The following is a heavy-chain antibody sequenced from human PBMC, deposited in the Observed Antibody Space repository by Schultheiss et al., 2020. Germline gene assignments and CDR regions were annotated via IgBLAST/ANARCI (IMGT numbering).Heavy chain of an antibody. Sequence: SETLSLTCAVYGGSFSGYYWSWIRQPPGKGLEWIGYIYYSGSTNYNPSLKSRVTISVDTSKNQFSLKLSSVTAADTAVYYCARHPSYNWNDDWGQGTLVTVSS. CDR2: IYYSGST. V-gene: IGHV4-59*08. J-gene: IGHJ5*02. D-gene: IGHD3-16*02. CDR3: ARHPSYNWNDD. CDR1: GGSFSGYY.